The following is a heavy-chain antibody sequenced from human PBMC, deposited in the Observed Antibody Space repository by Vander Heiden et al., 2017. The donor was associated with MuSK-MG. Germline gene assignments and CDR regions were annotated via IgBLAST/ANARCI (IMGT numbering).Heavy chain of an antibody. V-gene: IGHV4-30-4*08. CDR3: ARERGLRFLEWSYYFDY. Sequence: QVQLQESGPGLVKPSQTLSLTCTVSGGSISRGDYYWSWIRQPPGKGLEWIGYIYYSGSTYYNPSLKSRVTISVDTSKNQFSLKLSSVTAADTAVYYCARERGLRFLEWSYYFDYWGQGTLVTVSS. CDR2: IYYSGST. CDR1: GGSISRGDYY. D-gene: IGHD3-3*01. J-gene: IGHJ4*02.